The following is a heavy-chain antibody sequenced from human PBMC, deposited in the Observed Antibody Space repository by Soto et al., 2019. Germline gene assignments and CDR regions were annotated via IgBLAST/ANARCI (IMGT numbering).Heavy chain of an antibody. CDR3: ARSQGSSTSLEIYYYYYYGMDV. CDR2: IIPISGTA. J-gene: IGHJ6*02. CDR1: WGTVSSYA. V-gene: IGHV1-69*01. Sequence: KVSCKASWGTVSSYAISWARQAPGQGLEWMGGIIPISGTANYAQKFQGRVTITADESRSTAYMELSSLRSEDSAVYYCARSQGSSTSLEIYYYYYYGMDVWGQGTTVTVSS. D-gene: IGHD2-2*01.